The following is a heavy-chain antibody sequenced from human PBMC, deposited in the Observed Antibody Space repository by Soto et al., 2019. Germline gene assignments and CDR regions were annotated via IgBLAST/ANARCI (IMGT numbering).Heavy chain of an antibody. V-gene: IGHV3-30*18. CDR1: GFTFGRYG. CDR3: AKDTGADY. D-gene: IGHD3-10*01. CDR2: ISYDGSDQ. Sequence: QVPLVESGGGVVQPGRSLRLSCAASGFTFGRYGMYWVRQPPGKGLQWVARISYDGSDQFYGDSAKGRFTISRDNSKNTLYLQMNSLRSDDTAVYYCAKDTGADYWGQGTVVTVSA. J-gene: IGHJ4*02.